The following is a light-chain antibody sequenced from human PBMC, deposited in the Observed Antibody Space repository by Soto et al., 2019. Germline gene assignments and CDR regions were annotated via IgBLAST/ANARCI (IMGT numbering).Light chain of an antibody. Sequence: QSVLTQPASVSGSPGQSITISCTGTSSDVGGYNYVSWSQQHPGKAPKLMIYEVSNRPSGVSNRFSGSKXGNTASLTISGLQAEDEADYYCSSYTSSSTYVFGTGTKVTVL. CDR3: SSYTSSSTYV. CDR1: SSDVGGYNY. CDR2: EVS. J-gene: IGLJ1*01. V-gene: IGLV2-14*01.